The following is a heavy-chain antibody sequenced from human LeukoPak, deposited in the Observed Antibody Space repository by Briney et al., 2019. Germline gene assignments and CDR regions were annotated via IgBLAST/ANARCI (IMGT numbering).Heavy chain of an antibody. CDR2: ISTSSSYI. Sequence: GGSLRLSCAASGFTFSSYTMNWVRQAPGKGLEWVSSISTSSSYIYYADSVKGRFIISRDNARKSLYLQMNSLRAEDTAVYYCARDSGFSGTQRGEYWGQGTLVTVSS. V-gene: IGHV3-21*01. CDR3: ARDSGFSGTQRGEY. J-gene: IGHJ4*02. D-gene: IGHD3/OR15-3a*01. CDR1: GFTFSSYT.